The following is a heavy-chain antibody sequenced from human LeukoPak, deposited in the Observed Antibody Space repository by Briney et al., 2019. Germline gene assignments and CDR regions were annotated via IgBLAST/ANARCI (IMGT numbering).Heavy chain of an antibody. V-gene: IGHV1-69*05. D-gene: IGHD3-16*02. J-gene: IGHJ4*02. Sequence: ASVKVSXKASGGTFRSYAISWVRQAPGQGLERMGRIIPIFGTANYAQKFQGRVTITTDESTSTAYMELSSLRSEDTAVYYCAREVDYDYVWGSYRYNPPLDYWGQGTLVTVSS. CDR1: GGTFRSYA. CDR3: AREVDYDYVWGSYRYNPPLDY. CDR2: IIPIFGTA.